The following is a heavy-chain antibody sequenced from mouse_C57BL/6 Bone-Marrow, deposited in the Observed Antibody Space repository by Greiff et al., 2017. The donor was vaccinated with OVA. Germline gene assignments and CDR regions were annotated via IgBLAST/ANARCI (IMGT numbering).Heavy chain of an antibody. D-gene: IGHD2-2*01. J-gene: IGHJ2*01. CDR2: IYPGSGNT. Sequence: VQLQQSGAELVRPGASVKLSCKASDYTFTDYYINWVKQRPGQGLEWIARIYPGSGNTYYNEKFKGKATLTAEKSSSTAYMQLSSLTSEDSAVYFCARGIYYGYDEVDYWGQGTTLTVSS. CDR1: DYTFTDYY. CDR3: ARGIYYGYDEVDY. V-gene: IGHV1-76*01.